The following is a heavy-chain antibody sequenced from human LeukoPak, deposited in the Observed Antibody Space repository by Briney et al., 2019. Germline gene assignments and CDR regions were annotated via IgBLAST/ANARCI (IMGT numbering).Heavy chain of an antibody. CDR3: ARLLDNDSSGDPDTFDV. Sequence: PSETLSLICTVSGGSMSSHYWSWIRQSPGKGLEWIGYKSYSGRTYYKPSLRSRVTISVDTSKNHFSLSLTSVTAADTAVYYCARLLDNDSSGDPDTFDVWGQGTMVTVSS. CDR1: GGSMSSHY. J-gene: IGHJ3*01. D-gene: IGHD3-22*01. CDR2: KSYSGRT. V-gene: IGHV4-59*11.